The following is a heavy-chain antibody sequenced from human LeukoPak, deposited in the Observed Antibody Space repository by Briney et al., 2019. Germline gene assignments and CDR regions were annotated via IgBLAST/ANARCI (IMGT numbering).Heavy chain of an antibody. D-gene: IGHD1-1*01. V-gene: IGHV3-30*04. CDR1: GFTFSSYA. CDR3: AHDRGGVDY. Sequence: PGRSLRLSCAASGFTFSSYAMHWVRQAPGKGLEWVAVISYDGSNKYYADSVKGRFTISRDNSKNALYLQMNSLRAEDTAVYYCAHDRGGVDYWGQGTLVTVSS. J-gene: IGHJ4*02. CDR2: ISYDGSNK.